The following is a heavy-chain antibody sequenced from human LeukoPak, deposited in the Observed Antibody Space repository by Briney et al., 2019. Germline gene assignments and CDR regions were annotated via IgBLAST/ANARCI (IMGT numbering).Heavy chain of an antibody. Sequence: GGSLRLSCAASGFTFSSHAMHWVRQAPGKGLEWVAVISYDGSNKYYADSVKGRFTISRDNSKNTLYLQMNSLRAEDTAVYYCARDGTRLAYCGGDCYPYFDYWGQGTLVTVSS. D-gene: IGHD2-21*02. CDR2: ISYDGSNK. CDR1: GFTFSSHA. V-gene: IGHV3-30-3*01. J-gene: IGHJ4*02. CDR3: ARDGTRLAYCGGDCYPYFDY.